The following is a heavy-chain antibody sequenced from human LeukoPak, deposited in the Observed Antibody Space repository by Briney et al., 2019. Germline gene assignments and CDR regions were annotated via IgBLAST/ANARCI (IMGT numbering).Heavy chain of an antibody. V-gene: IGHV3-30*03. J-gene: IGHJ4*02. Sequence: PGRSLRLSCAASGFTFSSYGMHWVRQAPGKGLEWVAVISHDGSNIYYGDSVKGRFSISRDNSKNTLYLQMNSLRAEDTAVYYCVRGGTYCDSTCKGADYWGQGTLVAVSA. CDR2: ISHDGSNI. CDR1: GFTFSSYG. CDR3: VRGGTYCDSTCKGADY. D-gene: IGHD2/OR15-2a*01.